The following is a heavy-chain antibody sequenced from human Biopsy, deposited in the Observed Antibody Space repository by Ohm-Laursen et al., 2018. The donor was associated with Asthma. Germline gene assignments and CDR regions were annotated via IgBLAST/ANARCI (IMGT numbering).Heavy chain of an antibody. CDR3: VSPPGY. Sequence: PGTLSLTCTVYGGYLTGHYWNWIRQPPGKGLEWIGEIDQSGYTNYNPSLKSRVTISADTSKNQFHLNLSSVTAADTAVYYCVSPPGYWGQGTRVTVSS. CDR1: GGYLTGHY. CDR2: IDQSGYT. J-gene: IGHJ4*02. V-gene: IGHV4-34*01.